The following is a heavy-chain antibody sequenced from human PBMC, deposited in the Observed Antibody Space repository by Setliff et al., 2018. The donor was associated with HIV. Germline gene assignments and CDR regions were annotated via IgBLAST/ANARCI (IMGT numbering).Heavy chain of an antibody. V-gene: IGHV4-34*01. CDR2: INHSGST. CDR3: ARDSEPMSGTWYDY. J-gene: IGHJ4*02. CDR1: GGSFSAYY. D-gene: IGHD1-1*01. Sequence: PSETLSLTCAVYGGSFSAYYWSWIRQPPGKGLEWIGEINHSGSTNYNPSLKTRVTIMVDTSKNQFSLKLGSVTAADTGTYYCARDSEPMSGTWYDYWGQGTLVTVSS.